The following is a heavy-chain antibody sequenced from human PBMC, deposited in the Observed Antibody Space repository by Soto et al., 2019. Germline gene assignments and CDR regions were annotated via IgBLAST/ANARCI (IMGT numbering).Heavy chain of an antibody. V-gene: IGHV4-31*03. CDR3: ARSGYEVMFDY. CDR1: GGSISSDDYY. J-gene: IGHJ4*02. Sequence: QVQLQESGPGLVKPSQTLSLTCIVSGGSISSDDYYWNWIRQHPGQGLEWIGYIYYSGSTYYNPSLKSRVTIAVDTSKNQFSLKLSSVTAADTAVYFCARSGYEVMFDYWGQGTLVTVSS. CDR2: IYYSGST. D-gene: IGHD5-12*01.